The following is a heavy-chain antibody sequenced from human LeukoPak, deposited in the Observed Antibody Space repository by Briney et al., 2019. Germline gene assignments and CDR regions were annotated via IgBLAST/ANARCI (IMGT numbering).Heavy chain of an antibody. CDR1: GGSISSYY. V-gene: IGHV4-59*01. CDR3: ARDRGVDTAMVGAFDI. Sequence: SETLSLTCTVSGGSISSYYWSWIRQPPGKGLEWIGYIYYSGSTNYNPSLKSRVTISVDTSKNQFSLKLSSVTAADTAVYYCARDRGVDTAMVGAFDIWGQGTMVTVSS. J-gene: IGHJ3*02. CDR2: IYYSGST. D-gene: IGHD5-18*01.